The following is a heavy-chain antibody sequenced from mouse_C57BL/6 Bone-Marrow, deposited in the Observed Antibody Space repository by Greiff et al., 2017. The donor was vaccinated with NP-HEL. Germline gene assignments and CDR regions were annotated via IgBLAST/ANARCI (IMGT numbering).Heavy chain of an antibody. J-gene: IGHJ3*01. Sequence: VMLVESGPGLVAPSQCLSITCTVSGFSFTSYGVSWVRQPPGKGLEWLGVIWGDGSTNYHSALISRLSISKDNSKSQVFLKLNSLQPDDTATYYCALNGGGLLSSWLAYWGQGTLVTVSA. CDR3: ALNGGGLLSSWLAY. CDR1: GFSFTSYG. D-gene: IGHD2-3*01. V-gene: IGHV2-3*01. CDR2: IWGDGST.